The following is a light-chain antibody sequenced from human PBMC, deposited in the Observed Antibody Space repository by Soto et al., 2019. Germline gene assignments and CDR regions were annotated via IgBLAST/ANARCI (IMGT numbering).Light chain of an antibody. Sequence: IVMTQSPATLSVSPGGGATLSCRASETISRDLAWYQQKPGQSPRLLIFGAFTRATGVPVRFSGSGSGTEFTLTVSSLQSEDVAVYFCQQYNKWPLTFGGGTRVEIK. CDR2: GAF. J-gene: IGKJ4*01. V-gene: IGKV3D-15*01. CDR3: QQYNKWPLT. CDR1: ETISRD.